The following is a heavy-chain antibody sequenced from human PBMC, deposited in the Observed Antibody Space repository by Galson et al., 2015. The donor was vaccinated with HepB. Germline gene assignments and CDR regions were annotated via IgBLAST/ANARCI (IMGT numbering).Heavy chain of an antibody. J-gene: IGHJ4*02. CDR2: IYQSGSI. V-gene: IGHV4-30-2*01. Sequence: QLQVQESGSGLVRPSQTLSLTCAVTGAYSGAYSWSWIRQPPGKALEWIGYIYQSGSIYHKASLKSRLTISVDRLRNEFSLKLSSVTAADTAVYYCARAGILWVGEFSWGQGALVIVSS. CDR3: ARAGILWVGEFS. CDR1: GAYSGAYS. D-gene: IGHD3-10*01.